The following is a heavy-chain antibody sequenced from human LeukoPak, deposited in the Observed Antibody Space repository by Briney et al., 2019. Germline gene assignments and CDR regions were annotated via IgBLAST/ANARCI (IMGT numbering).Heavy chain of an antibody. CDR1: GFTFSSYG. V-gene: IGHV3-30*02. Sequence: GGSLRLSCAASGFTFSSYGMHWVRQAPGKGLEWVAFIRYDGSNTYSADSVKGRFTISRDNSKNTLYLQMNSLKTEDTAVYYCTTDTIFGVVRYDFDYWGQGTLVTVSS. J-gene: IGHJ4*02. CDR2: IRYDGSNT. CDR3: TTDTIFGVVRYDFDY. D-gene: IGHD3-3*01.